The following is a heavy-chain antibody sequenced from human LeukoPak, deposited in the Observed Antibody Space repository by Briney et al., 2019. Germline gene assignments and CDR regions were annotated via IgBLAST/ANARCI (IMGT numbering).Heavy chain of an antibody. J-gene: IGHJ4*02. CDR3: ASGTFDDYGDYDRGDFFDH. D-gene: IGHD4-17*01. Sequence: SVSLCLTCTVSGGPISSSSSYWGWVRQPPGKGPDWIASIYYSGLTYDNPSLKSRVSISVDAYKNHFSLKVSSVTAADTAVYYCASGTFDDYGDYDRGDFFDHWGQGTLVTVSS. CDR2: IYYSGLT. CDR1: GGPISSSSSY. V-gene: IGHV4-39*02.